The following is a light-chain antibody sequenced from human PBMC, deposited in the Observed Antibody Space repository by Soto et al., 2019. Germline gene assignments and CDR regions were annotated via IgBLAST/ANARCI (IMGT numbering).Light chain of an antibody. CDR2: EAF. V-gene: IGLV2-23*01. CDR1: SSDVGSYNL. CDR3: CSYAGSTTLYV. Sequence: QAVLTEPAPLCRSPGQAIPISCTGTSSDVGSYNLFSLYQQHPGTAPKLMIYEAFKRPSGVSNRFSGSKSGDTASLTISGLQAEDEADYYCCSYAGSTTLYVFGTGTKVTVL. J-gene: IGLJ1*01.